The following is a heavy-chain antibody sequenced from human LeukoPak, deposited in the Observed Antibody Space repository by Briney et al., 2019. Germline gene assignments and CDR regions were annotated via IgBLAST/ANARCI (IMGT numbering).Heavy chain of an antibody. V-gene: IGHV4-38-2*02. CDR3: ARDRLQFRVSFDY. CDR1: GYSISSGYY. D-gene: IGHD5-24*01. Sequence: SETLSLTCAVSGYSISSGYYWGWVRQPPGKGLEWIGSTYHSGSTYYNPSLKSRVTISVDTSKNQFSLKLSSVTAADTAVYYCARDRLQFRVSFDYWGQGTLVTVSS. J-gene: IGHJ4*02. CDR2: TYHSGST.